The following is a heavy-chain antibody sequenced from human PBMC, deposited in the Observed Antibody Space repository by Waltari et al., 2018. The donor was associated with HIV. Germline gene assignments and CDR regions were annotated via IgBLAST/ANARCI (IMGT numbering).Heavy chain of an antibody. D-gene: IGHD6-6*01. CDR2: MFGNGGSK. CDR3: AKGDIAARPPYFDY. CDR1: GFTFSIYA. V-gene: IGHV3-23*01. Sequence: EVQLLESGGDLVQPGGSLRLSCAASGFTFSIYAMSWVRQAPGKGLGLASTMFGNGGSKYYADSVKGRFTISRDNSKNTLYLQMNSLRADDTAIYYCAKGDIAARPPYFDYWGQGTLVTVSS. J-gene: IGHJ4*02.